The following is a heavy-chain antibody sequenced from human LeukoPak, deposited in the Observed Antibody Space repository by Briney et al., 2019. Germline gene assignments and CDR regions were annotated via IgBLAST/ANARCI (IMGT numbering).Heavy chain of an antibody. J-gene: IGHJ3*02. CDR2: ISYDGSSK. Sequence: PGRSLRLSCAASGFTFSNYAIHWVRQAPGKGLEWVAVISYDGSSKYYADSVKGRFTISRDNSKNTLYLQMNSLRAEDTAVYYCARDLYDSSGYMGGAFDIWGQGTMVTVSS. CDR3: ARDLYDSSGYMGGAFDI. V-gene: IGHV3-30-3*01. D-gene: IGHD3-22*01. CDR1: GFTFSNYA.